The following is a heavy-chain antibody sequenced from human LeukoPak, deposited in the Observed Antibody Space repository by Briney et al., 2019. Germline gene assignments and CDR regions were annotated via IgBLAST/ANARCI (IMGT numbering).Heavy chain of an antibody. J-gene: IGHJ5*02. CDR3: ARLARGYGYSYGLDWFDP. CDR2: ISYDGSNK. D-gene: IGHD5-18*01. CDR1: GFTFSSYA. Sequence: GGSLRLSCAASGFTFSSYAMHWVRQAPGKGLEWVAVISYDGSNKYYADSVKGRFTISRDNAKNSLYLQMNSLRAEDTAVYYCARLARGYGYSYGLDWFDPWGQGTLVTVSS. V-gene: IGHV3-30*04.